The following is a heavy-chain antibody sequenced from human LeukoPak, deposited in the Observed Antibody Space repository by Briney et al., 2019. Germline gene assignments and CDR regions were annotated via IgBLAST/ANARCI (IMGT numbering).Heavy chain of an antibody. Sequence: ASVKVSCKASGGTFSSYAISWVRQAPGQGLEWIGGIIPIFGTANYAQKFQGRVTITADESTSTAYMELSSPRSEDTAVYYCARDPPQGLLWFGESENWFDPWGQGTLVTVSS. CDR2: IIPIFGTA. V-gene: IGHV1-69*13. CDR1: GGTFSSYA. CDR3: ARDPPQGLLWFGESENWFDP. D-gene: IGHD3-10*01. J-gene: IGHJ5*02.